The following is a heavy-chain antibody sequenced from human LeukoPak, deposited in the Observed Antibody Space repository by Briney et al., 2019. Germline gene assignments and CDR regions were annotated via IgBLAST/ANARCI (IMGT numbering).Heavy chain of an antibody. CDR2: INPSGGRT. CDR3: ARGVVVTAADVHFDF. Sequence: ASVKVSCKTAGYTFTNFGICWVRQAPGQGLEWMGIINPSGGRTSYAQKFQGRVTMTRDTSTSTVYMDLSSLRSEDTAVYYCARGVVVTAADVHFDFWGQGTLVTVSS. V-gene: IGHV1-46*01. CDR1: GYTFTNFG. J-gene: IGHJ4*02. D-gene: IGHD2-21*02.